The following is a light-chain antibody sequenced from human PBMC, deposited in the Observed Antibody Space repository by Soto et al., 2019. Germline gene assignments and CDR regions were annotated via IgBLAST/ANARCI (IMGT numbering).Light chain of an antibody. Sequence: EIQMTQSPSSLSASVGDRVTITCRASQGISNYLAWYQQKPGKDPKLLIYAASTLQSGVPSRFSGSGSWTDLTLTISSLQHEDVATYYCHKYNSAPLTFGGGTKVEIK. V-gene: IGKV1-27*01. CDR3: HKYNSAPLT. CDR2: AAS. CDR1: QGISNY. J-gene: IGKJ4*01.